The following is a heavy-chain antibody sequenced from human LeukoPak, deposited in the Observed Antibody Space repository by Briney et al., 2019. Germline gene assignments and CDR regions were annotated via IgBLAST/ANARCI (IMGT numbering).Heavy chain of an antibody. V-gene: IGHV3-30*18. Sequence: GGSLRLSCAASGFTFDHYTMHWVRQAPGKGLEWVAVISYDGSNKYYADSVKGRFTISRDNSKNTLYLQMNSLRAEDTAVYYCAKLIGFGELISDYWGQGTLVTVSS. CDR2: ISYDGSNK. CDR3: AKLIGFGELISDY. CDR1: GFTFDHYT. D-gene: IGHD3-10*01. J-gene: IGHJ4*02.